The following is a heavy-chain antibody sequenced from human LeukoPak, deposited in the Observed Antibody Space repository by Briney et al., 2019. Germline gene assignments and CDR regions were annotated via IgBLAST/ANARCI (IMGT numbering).Heavy chain of an antibody. J-gene: IGHJ6*02. Sequence: ASVKVSCKASGYTSTHYHIHWVRQAPGQGLEWMGIINPRGGSTNYAQKFQGRVTMTRDTSTSTVYMELSSLRSDDTAVYYCASSASPYDILTGYYDLYGMDVWGQGTTVTVSS. CDR2: INPRGGST. D-gene: IGHD3-9*01. CDR1: GYTSTHYH. V-gene: IGHV1-46*01. CDR3: ASSASPYDILTGYYDLYGMDV.